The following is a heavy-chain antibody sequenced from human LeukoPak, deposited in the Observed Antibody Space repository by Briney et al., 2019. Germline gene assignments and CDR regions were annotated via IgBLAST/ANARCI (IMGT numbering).Heavy chain of an antibody. Sequence: PSETLSLTCTVSGGSIDSYYWSWIRQPPGKGLEWIGYIYYTGSTEYHPSLKSRVTISLDTSKNQFSLKLTSVTAADTSVYYCARVYQSAEYYFDYWGQGNLVSVSS. D-gene: IGHD2-2*01. CDR2: IYYTGST. CDR3: ARVYQSAEYYFDY. CDR1: GGSIDSYY. J-gene: IGHJ4*02. V-gene: IGHV4-59*01.